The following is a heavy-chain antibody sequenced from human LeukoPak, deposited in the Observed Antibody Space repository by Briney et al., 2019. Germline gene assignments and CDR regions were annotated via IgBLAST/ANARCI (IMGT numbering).Heavy chain of an antibody. D-gene: IGHD6-13*01. CDR2: IYYSGST. CDR3: VRPLWAAGESTWFDT. CDR1: GASISSTTYY. J-gene: IGHJ5*02. V-gene: IGHV4-39*02. Sequence: SETLSLTCTVSGASISSTTYYWGWIRQPPRKGLEWIASIYYSGSTYYNPSLKSRATISVDTSKNHFSLKLSSVTVADTAVYYCVRPLWAAGESTWFDTWGQGTLVTVSS.